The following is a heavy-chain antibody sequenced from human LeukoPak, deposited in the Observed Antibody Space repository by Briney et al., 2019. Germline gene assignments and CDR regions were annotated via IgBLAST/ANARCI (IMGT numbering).Heavy chain of an antibody. CDR2: ISAYNGNT. CDR3: ARDVGCSSTSCYPEHFDY. D-gene: IGHD2-2*01. CDR1: GYTFTRYG. J-gene: IGHJ4*02. Sequence: ASVKVSCKASGYTFTRYGISWVRQAPGHGLEWMGWISAYNGNTNYAQKLQGRVTMTTDTSTSTAYMELRSLRSDDTAVYYCARDVGCSSTSCYPEHFDYWGQGTLVTVSS. V-gene: IGHV1-18*01.